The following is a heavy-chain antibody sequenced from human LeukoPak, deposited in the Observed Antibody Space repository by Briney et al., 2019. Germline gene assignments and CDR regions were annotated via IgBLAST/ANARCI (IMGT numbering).Heavy chain of an antibody. CDR2: IRYDGSNK. Sequence: GGSLRLSCAASGFTFSSYGMHWVRQAPGKGLEWVPFIRYDGSNKYYADSVKGRFTISRDNAKNSLYLQMNSLRAEEPAVYYCARAAFDDISSSGEWMGDYWGQGTLVTVSS. D-gene: IGHD6-6*01. V-gene: IGHV3-30*02. CDR3: ARAAFDDISSSGEWMGDY. CDR1: GFTFSSYG. J-gene: IGHJ4*02.